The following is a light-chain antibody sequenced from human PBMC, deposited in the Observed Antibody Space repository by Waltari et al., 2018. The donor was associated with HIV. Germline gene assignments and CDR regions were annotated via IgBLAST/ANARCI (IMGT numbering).Light chain of an antibody. CDR3: QQYHKWPPLT. J-gene: IGKJ4*01. CDR2: GAS. Sequence: IVMTQSPATLSVSPGERVTLSCRASQSVNSNLAWYQQKPGQAPRLLLYGASSRATCVPARFSGNGSGTDFTLTINSLQSEDFAIYYCQQYHKWPPLTFGGGTKVEI. CDR1: QSVNSN. V-gene: IGKV3-15*01.